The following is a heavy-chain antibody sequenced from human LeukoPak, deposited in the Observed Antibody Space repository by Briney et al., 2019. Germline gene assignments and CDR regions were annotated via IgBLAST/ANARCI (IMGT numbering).Heavy chain of an antibody. Sequence: PGGSLRLSCATSGFTFSDHSMDWVRQAPGKGLEWVGRTRNKANSYTIEYAASVKGRFTISRDDSKNSLYLQMNSLKIEDTAVYYCARCYYDGRRYYSDYWGQGSLVAVSS. CDR1: GFTFSDHS. J-gene: IGHJ4*02. D-gene: IGHD3-22*01. CDR2: TRNKANSYTI. V-gene: IGHV3-72*01. CDR3: ARCYYDGRRYYSDY.